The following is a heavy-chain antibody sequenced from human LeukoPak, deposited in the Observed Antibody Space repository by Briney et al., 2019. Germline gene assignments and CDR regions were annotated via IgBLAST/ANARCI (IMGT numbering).Heavy chain of an antibody. CDR1: GFAFSSYT. J-gene: IGHJ4*02. CDR2: ISSSSIYR. Sequence: GGFLRLSCATSGFAFSSYTMNWVRQAPGKGLEWVSSISSSSIYRYSADSVKGRFTISRDNAKNSLYLQMNSLRAEDTAVYYCAKGVNGGSIDYWGQGTLVTVSS. CDR3: AKGVNGGSIDY. D-gene: IGHD2-8*01. V-gene: IGHV3-21*01.